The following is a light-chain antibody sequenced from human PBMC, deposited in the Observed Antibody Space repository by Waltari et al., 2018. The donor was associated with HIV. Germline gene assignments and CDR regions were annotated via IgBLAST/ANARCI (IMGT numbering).Light chain of an antibody. CDR3: SSYAGSNNLGV. J-gene: IGLJ1*01. V-gene: IGLV2-8*01. CDR1: ISDAGVYNF. Sequence: QSAITQPPSASVPPGQPVTIPCTAPISDAGVYNFVSWYQQHPAKAPKLMIYEVSKRPSGVPDRFSGSRSGNTASLTVSGLQAEDEADYYCSSYAGSNNLGVFGTGTKVTVL. CDR2: EVS.